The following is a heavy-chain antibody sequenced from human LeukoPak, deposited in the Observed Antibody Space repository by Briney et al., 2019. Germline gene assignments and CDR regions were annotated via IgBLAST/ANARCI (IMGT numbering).Heavy chain of an antibody. V-gene: IGHV3-48*04. CDR2: ISRDSSTI. Sequence: PGGSLRLSCAASGFTFSSYAMSWVRQAPGKGLEWVSYISRDSSTIYYADSVKGRFTISRDNAKNSLHLQMNSLRAEDTAVYYCARANRLYCSSTSCYLFDYWGQGTLVTVSS. D-gene: IGHD2-2*01. J-gene: IGHJ4*02. CDR1: GFTFSSYA. CDR3: ARANRLYCSSTSCYLFDY.